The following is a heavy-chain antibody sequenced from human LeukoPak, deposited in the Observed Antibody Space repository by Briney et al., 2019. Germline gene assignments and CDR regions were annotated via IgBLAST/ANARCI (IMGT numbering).Heavy chain of an antibody. V-gene: IGHV3-7*04. CDR2: IKQDGSEK. J-gene: IGHJ1*01. D-gene: IGHD3-10*01. Sequence: GGSLRLSCAASGFTSSNFWMSWVRQAPGKGLEWVANIKQDGSEKYYVDSVKGRFTISRDNAKNSLYLQMNSLRAGDTALYYCARDQGTYGFQYWGQGTLVTVSS. CDR1: GFTSSNFW. CDR3: ARDQGTYGFQY.